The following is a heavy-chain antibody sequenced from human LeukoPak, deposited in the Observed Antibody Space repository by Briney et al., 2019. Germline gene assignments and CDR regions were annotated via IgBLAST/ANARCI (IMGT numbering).Heavy chain of an antibody. CDR2: ISGSGDNT. CDR3: ANVPIAAAPDH. D-gene: IGHD6-25*01. J-gene: IGHJ4*02. V-gene: IGHV3-23*01. CDR1: GFTFSSYA. Sequence: PGGSLRLSCAASGFTFSSYAMTWVRQAPGKGLEWVSGISGSGDNTYYADSVKGRFTISRDNSKNTLYLQMNSLRAEDTALYYCANVPIAAAPDHWGQGTLVTVSS.